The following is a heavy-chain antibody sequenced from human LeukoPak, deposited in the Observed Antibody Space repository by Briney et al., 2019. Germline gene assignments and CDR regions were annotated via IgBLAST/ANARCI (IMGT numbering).Heavy chain of an antibody. CDR1: GFTFSSHW. Sequence: GGSLRLSCEASGFTFSSHWMSWVRQAPGKGLEWVAIIKQDGSEKDYVDSVTGRFTISRDNAKNSLYLQMNSLRDEDTTVYYCARDTSAWRYGMDVWGQGTTVTVSS. J-gene: IGHJ6*02. CDR3: ARDTSAWRYGMDV. D-gene: IGHD6-19*01. CDR2: IKQDGSEK. V-gene: IGHV3-7*01.